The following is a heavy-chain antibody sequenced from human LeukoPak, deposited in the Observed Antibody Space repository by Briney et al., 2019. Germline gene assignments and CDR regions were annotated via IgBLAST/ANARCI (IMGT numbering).Heavy chain of an antibody. Sequence: SETLSLTCTVSGGSISSYYWSWIRQPAGKGLEWIGRIYTSGSTNYNPSLKSRVTMSVDTSKNQFSLKLSSVTAADTAVYYCVRVNVGAAADRAYYYYYYMDVWGKGTTVTVSS. V-gene: IGHV4-4*07. CDR2: IYTSGST. CDR1: GGSISSYY. D-gene: IGHD6-13*01. CDR3: VRVNVGAAADRAYYYYYYMDV. J-gene: IGHJ6*03.